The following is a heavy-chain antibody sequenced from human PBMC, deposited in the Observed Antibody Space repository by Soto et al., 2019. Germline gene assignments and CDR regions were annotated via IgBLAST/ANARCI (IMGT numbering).Heavy chain of an antibody. CDR2: IYHSGST. CDR3: ARARYYDSSGYYRNNYYYYGMDV. V-gene: IGHV4-30-2*01. D-gene: IGHD3-22*01. J-gene: IGHJ6*02. CDR1: GGSISSGGYS. Sequence: PSETLSLTCAVSGGSISSGGYSWSWIRQPPGKGLEWIGYIYHSGSTYYNPSLKSRVTISVDRPKNQFSLKLSSVTAADTAVYYCARARYYDSSGYYRNNYYYYGMDVWGQGTTVTVSS.